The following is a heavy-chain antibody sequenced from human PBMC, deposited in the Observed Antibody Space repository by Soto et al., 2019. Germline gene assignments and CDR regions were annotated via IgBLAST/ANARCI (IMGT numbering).Heavy chain of an antibody. CDR1: GFSLSSTRVA. J-gene: IGHJ4*02. CDR2: IYEDDDK. CDR3: AHSVVAGLGYYLDS. D-gene: IGHD6-19*01. Sequence: QMTLKESGPTLVKPTQTLTLTCTFSGFSLSSTRVAVGWIRQPPGKALEWLALIYEDDDKRYSPFLKSRLTTPKDPSKNQVVLTMTDMDPGDTATYYCAHSVVAGLGYYLDSGGQGTLVTFSS. V-gene: IGHV2-5*02.